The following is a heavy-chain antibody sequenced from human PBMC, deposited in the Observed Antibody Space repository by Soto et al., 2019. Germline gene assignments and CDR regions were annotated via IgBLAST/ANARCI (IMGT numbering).Heavy chain of an antibody. CDR1: GFTFSSYG. D-gene: IGHD6-13*01. Sequence: GGSLRLSCAASGFTFSSYGMHWVRQAPGKGLEWVAVISYDGSNKYYADSVKGRFTISRDNSKNTLYLQMNSLRAEDTAVYYCAKVGIAAADHYGMDVWGQGTTVTVSS. CDR2: ISYDGSNK. J-gene: IGHJ6*02. CDR3: AKVGIAAADHYGMDV. V-gene: IGHV3-30*18.